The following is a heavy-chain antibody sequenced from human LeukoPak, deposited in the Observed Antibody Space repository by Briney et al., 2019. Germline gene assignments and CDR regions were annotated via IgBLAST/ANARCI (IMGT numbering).Heavy chain of an antibody. CDR1: GFTFSNAW. Sequence: GGSLRLSCAASGFTFSNAWMSWVRQAPGKGLEWVGRIKSKTDGGTTDYAAPVKGRFTISRDDSKNTLYLQMNSLKTEDTAVYYCVLRYFDWLYYGMDVWGQGTTVTVSS. CDR2: IKSKTDGGTT. D-gene: IGHD3-9*01. J-gene: IGHJ6*02. V-gene: IGHV3-15*01. CDR3: VLRYFDWLYYGMDV.